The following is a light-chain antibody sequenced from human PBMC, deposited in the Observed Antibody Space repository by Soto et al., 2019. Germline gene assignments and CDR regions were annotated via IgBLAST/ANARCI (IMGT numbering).Light chain of an antibody. J-gene: IGKJ1*01. V-gene: IGKV3-11*01. Sequence: EIVLTQSPATLSLSPGERATLSCRASQSVSTFLAWYQHKPGQAPRLLIYDASNRATGIPDRFRGSGSGTDFTITISSLEPEDFALYYCQQGTDWTPGTFGQGTKVDIK. CDR2: DAS. CDR1: QSVSTF. CDR3: QQGTDWTPGT.